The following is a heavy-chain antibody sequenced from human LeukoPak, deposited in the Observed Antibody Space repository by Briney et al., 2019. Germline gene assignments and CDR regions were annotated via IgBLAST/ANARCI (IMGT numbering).Heavy chain of an antibody. V-gene: IGHV4-30-4*07. D-gene: IGHD3-3*01. J-gene: IGHJ4*02. CDR1: GGSISSGGYS. CDR3: ASGRDYDFWSGYLIFDY. CDR2: IYYSGST. Sequence: SQTLSLTCAVSGGSISSGGYSWSWIRQPPGKGLEWIGYIYYSGSTYYNPSLKSRVTISVDTSKNQFSLKLSSVTAADTAVYYCASGRDYDFWSGYLIFDYWGQGTLVTVSS.